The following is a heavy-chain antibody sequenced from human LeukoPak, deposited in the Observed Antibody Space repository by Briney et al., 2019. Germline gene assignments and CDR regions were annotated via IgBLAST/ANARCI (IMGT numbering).Heavy chain of an antibody. CDR1: GGSNSSGSYY. CDR3: AIDSSGKKYYYYGMDV. Sequence: SETLSLTCTVSGGSNSSGSYYWSWIQQPAGKGLEWIGRIYTSGSTNYNPSLKSRVTISVDTSKNQFSLKLSSVTAADTAVYYCAIDSSGKKYYYYGMDVWGQGTTVTVSS. D-gene: IGHD3-22*01. J-gene: IGHJ6*02. V-gene: IGHV4-61*02. CDR2: IYTSGST.